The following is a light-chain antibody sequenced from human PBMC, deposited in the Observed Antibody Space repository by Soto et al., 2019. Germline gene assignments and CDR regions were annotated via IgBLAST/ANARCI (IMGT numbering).Light chain of an antibody. J-gene: IGKJ1*01. Sequence: DIVMTQSPDSLVVSLGERATINCKSSQSVLYSSNNKNYLAWYQQKPGQPPKLLIYWASTRDSGVPDRFSGSGSGTDFSLTISSLQAEDVAVYFCQQYYSTPFAFGQGTKVEIK. V-gene: IGKV4-1*01. CDR3: QQYYSTPFA. CDR1: QSVLYSSNNKNY. CDR2: WAS.